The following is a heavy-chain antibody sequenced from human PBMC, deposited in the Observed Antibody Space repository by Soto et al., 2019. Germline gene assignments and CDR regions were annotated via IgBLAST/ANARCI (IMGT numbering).Heavy chain of an antibody. Sequence: QVQLVESGGGVVQPGRSLRLSCAASGFTFSSYGMHWVRQAPGKGLEWVAVISYDGSNKYYADSVKGRFTISRDNSKNTVYLQMNSLRAEDTAVYYCAKDRDSGSYIFDYWGQGTLVTVSS. CDR3: AKDRDSGSYIFDY. D-gene: IGHD1-26*01. V-gene: IGHV3-30*18. J-gene: IGHJ4*02. CDR1: GFTFSSYG. CDR2: ISYDGSNK.